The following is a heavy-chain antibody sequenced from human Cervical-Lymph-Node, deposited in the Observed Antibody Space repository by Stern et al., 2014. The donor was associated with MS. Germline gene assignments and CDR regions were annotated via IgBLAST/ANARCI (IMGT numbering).Heavy chain of an antibody. CDR1: GYTFIGYY. J-gene: IGHJ4*02. CDR2: INTNSGGNT. D-gene: IGHD6-13*01. CDR3: AREGLIASSLDY. V-gene: IGHV1-2*02. Sequence: QVQLVQSGAEVKKPGASVTVSCKASGYTFIGYYMHWVRQAPGQGLEWMGWINTNSGGNTKYAQKFQGRVTLTRDTSISTVYMDLSGLRPDDTAVYYCAREGLIASSLDYWGQGTLVTVSS.